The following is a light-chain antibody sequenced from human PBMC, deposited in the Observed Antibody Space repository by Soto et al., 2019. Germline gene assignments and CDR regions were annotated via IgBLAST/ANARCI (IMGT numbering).Light chain of an antibody. J-gene: IGKJ5*01. V-gene: IGKV3-11*01. Sequence: VLTQSPAIPPLSPGDRATLSCSASQFLSSYLAWYQQIPGQPPRLLIYDTSNRVTGIPAKFSGRRSGTDFTLTISSLEPEDFAVYFCHQRNRFGQGTLLEIK. CDR1: QFLSSY. CDR2: DTS. CDR3: HQRNR.